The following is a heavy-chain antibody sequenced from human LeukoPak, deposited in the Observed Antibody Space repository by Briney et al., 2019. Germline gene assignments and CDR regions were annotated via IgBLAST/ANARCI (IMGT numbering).Heavy chain of an antibody. Sequence: SETLSLTCAVYGGSFSGYYWSWIRQPPGKGLEWIGEINHSGSTNYNPSLKSRVTISVDTSKNQFSLKLSSVTAADTAVYYCARGMYSSGWPIDYWAREPWSPSPQ. CDR1: GGSFSGYY. CDR3: ARGMYSSGWPIDY. J-gene: IGHJ4*02. V-gene: IGHV4-34*01. CDR2: INHSGST. D-gene: IGHD6-19*01.